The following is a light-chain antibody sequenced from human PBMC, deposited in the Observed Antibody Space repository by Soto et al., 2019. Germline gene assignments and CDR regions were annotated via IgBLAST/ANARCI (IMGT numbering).Light chain of an antibody. CDR1: QTVSSN. CDR2: GAS. V-gene: IGKV3D-15*01. Sequence: EIILTQSPDTLSLSPGERASLSCRASQTVSSNYLAWCQQRPGQAPRLLIYGASTRAAGIPARFSGSGSGTEFTLTISSLQSEDFAVYFCQQYNIWPQTFGQGTKVDIK. J-gene: IGKJ1*01. CDR3: QQYNIWPQT.